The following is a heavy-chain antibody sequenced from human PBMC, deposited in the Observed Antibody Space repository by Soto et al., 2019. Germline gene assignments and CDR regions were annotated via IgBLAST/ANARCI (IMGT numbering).Heavy chain of an antibody. CDR1: GFTFSSYG. CDR3: AAYSSSFYYYYYGMDV. V-gene: IGHV3-30*03. CDR2: ISYDGSNK. D-gene: IGHD6-13*01. Sequence: GSLRLSCAASGFTFSSYGMHWVLQAPGKGLEWVAVISYDGSNKYYADSVKGRFTISRDNSKNTLYLQMNSLRAEDTAVYYCAAYSSSFYYYYYGMDVWGQGTTVTVSS. J-gene: IGHJ6*02.